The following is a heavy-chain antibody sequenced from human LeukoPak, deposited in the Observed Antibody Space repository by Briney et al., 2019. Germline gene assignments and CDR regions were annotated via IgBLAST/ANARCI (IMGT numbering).Heavy chain of an antibody. V-gene: IGHV4-34*01. J-gene: IGHJ4*02. D-gene: IGHD3-3*01. CDR3: ARERRVLRFLEWLPYPYYFDD. CDR1: GGSFSGYY. CDR2: INHSGST. Sequence: SXTLSLTCAVYGGSFSGYYWSWIRQPPGKGLEWIGEINHSGSTNYNPSLKRRVTISVDTSKNQFSLKLSSVTAADTAVYYCARERRVLRFLEWLPYPYYFDDWGQGTLVTVSS.